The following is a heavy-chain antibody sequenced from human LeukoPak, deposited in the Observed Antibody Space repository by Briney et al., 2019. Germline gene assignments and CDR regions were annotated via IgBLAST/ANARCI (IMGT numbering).Heavy chain of an antibody. CDR2: ITGSGAVT. CDR3: VRWGDYDVLTGYYVPDY. D-gene: IGHD3-9*01. V-gene: IGHV3-23*01. CDR1: GFTFSNYA. J-gene: IGHJ4*02. Sequence: PGASLRLSCAASGFTFSNYAMSWVRQAPGKGLEWVSAITGSGAVTYYADSVKGRFTISRENSKNTLYLQLNSLRAEDTAVYYCVRWGDYDVLTGYYVPDYWGQGSLVTVS.